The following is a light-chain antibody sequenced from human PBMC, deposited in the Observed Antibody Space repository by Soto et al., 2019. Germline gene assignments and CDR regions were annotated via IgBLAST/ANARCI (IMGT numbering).Light chain of an antibody. Sequence: QLVLTQSPSASASLGASVKLTCTLSSGHSSYAIAWHQQQPEKGPRYLMKLNSDGSHSKGDGIPDRCSGSSSGAERYLTISSLQAEDEADYYWQTWGTGTRGVFGGGTKVTVL. CDR2: LNSDGSH. CDR1: SGHSSYA. CDR3: QTWGTGTRGV. J-gene: IGLJ3*02. V-gene: IGLV4-69*01.